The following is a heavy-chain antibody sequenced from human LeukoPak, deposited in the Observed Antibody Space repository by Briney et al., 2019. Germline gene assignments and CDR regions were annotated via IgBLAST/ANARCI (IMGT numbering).Heavy chain of an antibody. V-gene: IGHV3-48*04. J-gene: IGHJ4*02. D-gene: IGHD1-26*01. CDR1: GFTFSSYS. Sequence: GGSLRLSCAASGFTFSSYSFNWVRQAPGKGLEWISYITSTSSTIYYADSVKGRFTVSRDNAKNSLYLQMNGLRAEDTAVYYCAKSSGAARWDWGQGTLVTVSS. CDR2: ITSTSSTI. CDR3: AKSSGAARWD.